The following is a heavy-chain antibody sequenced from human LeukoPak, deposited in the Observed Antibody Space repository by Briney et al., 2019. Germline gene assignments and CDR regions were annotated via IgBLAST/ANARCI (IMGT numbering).Heavy chain of an antibody. J-gene: IGHJ5*02. Sequence: SESLSLTCTVSGVSIKNYYWSWIRQPPGKGLEWIANIYYAGSSNYNPSLKSRVSVSIDASKNHLSLKLTSVTAADTAIYYCARQAVIIPTGMEGPWFDPWGQGTLVTVSS. CDR2: IYYAGSS. V-gene: IGHV4-59*08. D-gene: IGHD2/OR15-2a*01. CDR1: GVSIKNYY. CDR3: ARQAVIIPTGMEGPWFDP.